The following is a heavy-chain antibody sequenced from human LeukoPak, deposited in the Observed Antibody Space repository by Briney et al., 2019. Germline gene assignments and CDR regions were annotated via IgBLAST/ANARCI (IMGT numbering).Heavy chain of an antibody. J-gene: IGHJ4*02. CDR1: GFTFSSYW. Sequence: PGGSLRLSCAASGFTFSSYWMTWVRQAPGKGLEWVANIGEDGSEKYYVDSVKGRFTISRDNAKNTLYLQMNSLRAEDTAVYYCVREAFESSSWYFFDYWGQGTLVSVSS. V-gene: IGHV3-7*01. D-gene: IGHD6-13*01. CDR3: VREAFESSSWYFFDY. CDR2: IGEDGSEK.